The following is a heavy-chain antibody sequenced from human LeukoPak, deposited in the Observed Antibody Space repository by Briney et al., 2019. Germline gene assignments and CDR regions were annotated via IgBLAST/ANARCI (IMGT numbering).Heavy chain of an antibody. CDR1: GGSISSYY. J-gene: IGHJ4*02. D-gene: IGHD2-15*01. V-gene: IGHV4-59*01. CDR3: ARDLGYCSGGSCYSAGYFDY. CDR2: IYYSGST. Sequence: SETLSLTCTVSGGSISSYYWSWIRQPPGKGLEWIGYIYYSGSTNYNPSLKSRVTISVDTSKNQFSLKLSSVTAADTAVYYCARDLGYCSGGSCYSAGYFDYWGQGTPVTVSS.